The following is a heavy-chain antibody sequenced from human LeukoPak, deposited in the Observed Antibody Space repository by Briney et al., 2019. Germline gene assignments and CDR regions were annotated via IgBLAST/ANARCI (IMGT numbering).Heavy chain of an antibody. V-gene: IGHV3-48*03. J-gene: IGHJ4*02. D-gene: IGHD2-2*01. CDR1: GFIFSSYE. Sequence: PGGSLRLSCAASGFIFSSYEMTWVRQAPGKGLEWVSYISSSGTIIYYADSVKGRFTISRGNAKNSLYLQMNSLRAEDTAVYYCARAARGYCSSTSCFRFDYWGQGTLVTVSS. CDR2: ISSSGTII. CDR3: ARAARGYCSSTSCFRFDY.